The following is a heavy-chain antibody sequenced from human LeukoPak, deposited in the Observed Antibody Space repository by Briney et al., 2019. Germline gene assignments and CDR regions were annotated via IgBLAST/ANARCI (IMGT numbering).Heavy chain of an antibody. V-gene: IGHV3-30*02. J-gene: IGHJ4*02. CDR1: GFTFITYD. CDR2: IRYDGSNT. D-gene: IGHD3-10*01. CDR3: AKDYYYGSGSPYY. Sequence: GGSLRLPCAASGFTFITYDMHWVRQAPGKGLEWVASIRYDGSNTYYADSVKGRFTISRDNSKNTLYLQMSSLRADDTALYYCAKDYYYGSGSPYYWGQGTLVTVSS.